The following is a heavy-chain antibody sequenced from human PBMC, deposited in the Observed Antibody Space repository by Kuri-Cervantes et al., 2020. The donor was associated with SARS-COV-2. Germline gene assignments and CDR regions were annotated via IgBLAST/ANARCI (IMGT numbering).Heavy chain of an antibody. V-gene: IGHV3-7*01. CDR3: ARSTPGYSSSWYGRYYYGMDV. D-gene: IGHD6-13*01. CDR1: GFTFSSYW. CDR2: IKQDGSEK. Sequence: GGSLRLSCAASGFTFSSYWMSWVRQAPGKGLEWVANIKQDGSEKYYVDSVKGRFTISRDNAKNTLYLQMNSLRAEDTAVYYCARSTPGYSSSWYGRYYYGMDVWGQGTTVTVSS. J-gene: IGHJ6*02.